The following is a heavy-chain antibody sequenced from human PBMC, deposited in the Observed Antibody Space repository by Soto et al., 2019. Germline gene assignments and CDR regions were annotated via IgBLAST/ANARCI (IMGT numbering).Heavy chain of an antibody. CDR1: GFSLSTSGVG. CDR3: AHRSHTVPPYYYGMDV. CDR2: IYWNDDK. J-gene: IGHJ6*02. V-gene: IGHV2-5*01. Sequence: SGPTLVKPTQTLTLTCTFSGFSLSTSGVGVGWIRQPPGKALEWLALIYWNDDKRYSPSLKSRLTITKDTSKNQVVLTMTNMDPVDTATYYCAHRSHTVPPYYYGMDVWGQGTTVTVSS. D-gene: IGHD4-17*01.